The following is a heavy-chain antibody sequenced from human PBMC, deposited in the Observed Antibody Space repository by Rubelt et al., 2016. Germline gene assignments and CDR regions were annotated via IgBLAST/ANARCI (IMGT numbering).Heavy chain of an antibody. D-gene: IGHD3/OR15-3a*01. CDR2: ISASGGST. J-gene: IGHJ6*02. CDR3: AREQDSMDV. Sequence: MHWVRQAPGKGLEWVSAISASGGSTYYADSLKGRFTISRDNSKNTLYLQMNSLRAEDTAVYYCAREQDSMDVWGQGTTVTVSS. V-gene: IGHV3-23*01.